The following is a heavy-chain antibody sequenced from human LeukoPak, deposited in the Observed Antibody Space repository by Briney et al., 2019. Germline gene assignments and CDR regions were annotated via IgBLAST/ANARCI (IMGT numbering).Heavy chain of an antibody. CDR3: ARVNDCGGDCYLY. J-gene: IGHJ4*02. D-gene: IGHD2-21*02. V-gene: IGHV4-59*01. CDR2: IYYSGST. CDR1: GGSISSYY. Sequence: PSETLSLTCTVSGGSISSYYWSWIRQPPGKGLEWIGYIYYSGSTNYNPSLKSRVTISVDTSKNQFSLKLSSVTAADTAVYYCARVNDCGGDCYLYWGQGSLVTVYS.